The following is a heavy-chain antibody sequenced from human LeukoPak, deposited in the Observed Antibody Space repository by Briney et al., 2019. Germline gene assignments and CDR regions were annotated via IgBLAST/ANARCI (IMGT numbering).Heavy chain of an antibody. CDR1: GYSFTSYW. D-gene: IGHD3-22*01. CDR3: ARRTYDYDSSGYYRYYFDY. CDR2: IYPGDSDT. Sequence: GESLKISCKGSGYSFTSYWIGWVRQMPGKGLEWMGIIYPGDSDTRYSPSFQGQVTISPDKSISTAYLQWSSLKASDTAMYYCARRTYDYDSSGYYRYYFDYWGQGTLVTVSS. J-gene: IGHJ4*02. V-gene: IGHV5-51*01.